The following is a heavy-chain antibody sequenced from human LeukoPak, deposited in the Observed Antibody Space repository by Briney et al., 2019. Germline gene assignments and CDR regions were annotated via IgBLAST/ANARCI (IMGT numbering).Heavy chain of an antibody. D-gene: IGHD2-2*01. V-gene: IGHV3-23*01. CDR1: AFTFSSYA. Sequence: GRSLRLSCAASAFTFSSYAMSWVRQAPGKGLEWVSSISTSDGTTYYADSVKGRFTISRDDSKNTLYLQMNSLGAEDTAVYYCARDRLRYCSSTSCYGHFDYWGQGTLVTVSS. CDR3: ARDRLRYCSSTSCYGHFDY. J-gene: IGHJ4*02. CDR2: ISTSDGTT.